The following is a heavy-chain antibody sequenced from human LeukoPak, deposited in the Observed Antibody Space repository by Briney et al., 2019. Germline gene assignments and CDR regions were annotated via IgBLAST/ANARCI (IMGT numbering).Heavy chain of an antibody. D-gene: IGHD3-10*01. CDR2: IIPILGIA. CDR1: GGTFSSYA. J-gene: IGHJ5*02. V-gene: IGHV1-69*04. Sequence: SVKVSCKASGGTFSSYAISWVRQAPGQGLEWMGRIIPILGIANYAQKFQGRVTITADKSTSTAYMELSSLKSEDTAVYYCARVGSYYGSGKDWFDPWGQGTLVTASS. CDR3: ARVGSYYGSGKDWFDP.